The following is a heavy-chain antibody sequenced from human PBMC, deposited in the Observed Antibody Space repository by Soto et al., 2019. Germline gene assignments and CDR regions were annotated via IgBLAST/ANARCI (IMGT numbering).Heavy chain of an antibody. V-gene: IGHV4-4*07. CDR3: ARDIRIAAAGLYYYYYGMDV. CDR2: IYTSGST. D-gene: IGHD6-13*01. J-gene: IGHJ6*02. CDR1: GGSISSYY. Sequence: PSKTLSLTCTDPGGSISSYYWSWIRQPAGKGLEWIGRIYTSGSTNYNPSLKSRVTMSVDTSKNQFSLKLSSVTAADTAVYYCARDIRIAAAGLYYYYYGMDVWGQGTTVTVSS.